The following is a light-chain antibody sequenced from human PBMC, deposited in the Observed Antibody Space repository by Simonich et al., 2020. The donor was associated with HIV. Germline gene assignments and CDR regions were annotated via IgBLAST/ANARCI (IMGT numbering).Light chain of an antibody. CDR1: QSVSRN. Sequence: EIVMTQSPATLSVSPGERATLTCRASQSVSRNLAWYQQRPGQAPSLLIYAASTRATGIPARFSGSGSGTEFTLTISSMQSEDFAVYYCQQHNNWPLTFGGGTKVEIK. CDR3: QQHNNWPLT. J-gene: IGKJ4*01. CDR2: AAS. V-gene: IGKV3-15*01.